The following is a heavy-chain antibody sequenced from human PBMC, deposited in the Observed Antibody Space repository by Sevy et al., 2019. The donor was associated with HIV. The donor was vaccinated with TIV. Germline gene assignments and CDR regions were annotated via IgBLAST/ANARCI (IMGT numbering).Heavy chain of an antibody. Sequence: GESLKISCAASGFTFSSYSMNWVRQAPGKGLEWVSYISSSSSTIYYADSVKGRFTISRDNVKNSLYLQMNSLRDEDTAVYYCARGERPTDYWGQGTLVTVSS. J-gene: IGHJ4*02. V-gene: IGHV3-48*02. CDR2: ISSSSSTI. CDR1: GFTFSSYS. CDR3: ARGERPTDY.